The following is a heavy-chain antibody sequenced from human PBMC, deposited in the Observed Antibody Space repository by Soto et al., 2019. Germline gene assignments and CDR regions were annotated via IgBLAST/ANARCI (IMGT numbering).Heavy chain of an antibody. V-gene: IGHV2-5*02. D-gene: IGHD3-16*01. Sequence: QITLKESGPTLVKPTQTLTLTCIFSGFSFSADGVGVGWIRQPPGKAPEWLALIYWDDDTRYRPSLKSRLTITKDSSKNQVVLTMPNMDPLDTATYYCAHAFGGTSWPNDAFDVWGQGTVVTVSS. CDR2: IYWDDDT. J-gene: IGHJ3*01. CDR1: GFSFSADGVG. CDR3: AHAFGGTSWPNDAFDV.